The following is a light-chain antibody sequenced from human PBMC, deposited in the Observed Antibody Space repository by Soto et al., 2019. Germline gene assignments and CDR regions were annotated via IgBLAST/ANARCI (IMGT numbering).Light chain of an antibody. J-gene: IGKJ2*01. Sequence: EIVLTQSPGTLSLSPGERATLSCRASQSFRSNYLAWYQQKPGQAPRLLIYGASIRATSIPDRFSGSGSGTGFTLTIIRLEPEDFAMYYCQNYGSSAYTFGQGTTLEIK. CDR1: QSFRSNY. CDR3: QNYGSSAYT. CDR2: GAS. V-gene: IGKV3-20*01.